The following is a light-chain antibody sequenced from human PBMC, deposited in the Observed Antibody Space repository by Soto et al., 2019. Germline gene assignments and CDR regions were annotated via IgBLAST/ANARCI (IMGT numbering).Light chain of an antibody. Sequence: QAVVTQPPSVSGAPGQRVTISFTGSNSNIGAGFAVHWYQQLPGTAPKLLIHGNNNRPSGVPDRFSGSKSDTSASLAITGLQADDEADYYCHSYDSRLNCYVFGTGTKLTVL. CDR3: HSYDSRLNCYV. V-gene: IGLV1-40*01. J-gene: IGLJ1*01. CDR1: NSNIGAGFA. CDR2: GNN.